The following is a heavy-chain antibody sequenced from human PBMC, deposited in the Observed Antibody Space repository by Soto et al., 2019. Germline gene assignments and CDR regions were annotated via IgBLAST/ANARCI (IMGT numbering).Heavy chain of an antibody. CDR3: AREELANYYYYGMGV. CDR1: GGTFSSYA. D-gene: IGHD3-3*02. J-gene: IGHJ6*02. V-gene: IGHV1-69*13. CDR2: IIPIFGTA. Sequence: SVKVSCKASGGTFSSYAISWVRQAPGQGLEWMGGIIPIFGTANYAQKFQGRVTITADESTSTAYMELSSLRSEDTAVYYCAREELANYYYYGMGVWGQGTTVTVSS.